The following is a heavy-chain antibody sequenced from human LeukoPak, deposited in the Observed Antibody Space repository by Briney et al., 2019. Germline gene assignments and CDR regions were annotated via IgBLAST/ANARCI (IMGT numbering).Heavy chain of an antibody. D-gene: IGHD3-22*01. CDR2: INGAGGTT. V-gene: IGHV3-23*01. J-gene: IGHJ3*02. CDR1: GFTFSSCA. Sequence: GGSLRLSCAASGFTFSSCAMSWVRQAPGKGLEWVSTINGAGGTTYYPDSVKGRFTISRDNAQNSLHLQMNSLRAEDTAVYYCAKFDYYDSSGYYNKVLDAFDIWGQGTMVTVSS. CDR3: AKFDYYDSSGYYNKVLDAFDI.